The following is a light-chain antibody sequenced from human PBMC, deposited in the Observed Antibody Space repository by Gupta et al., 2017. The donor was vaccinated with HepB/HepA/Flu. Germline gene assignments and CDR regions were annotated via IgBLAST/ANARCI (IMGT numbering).Light chain of an antibody. CDR3: QQANSFPLT. CDR1: QGISSY. Sequence: DIQMTQSPSSVSASVGDTVTITCRASQGISSYLAWYQQKLGKAPELLIYAASSLQSGVPSRFSGSGSGTDFTLTISSLQPEDFATYYCQQANSFPLTFGGGTKVEIK. V-gene: IGKV1-12*01. CDR2: AAS. J-gene: IGKJ4*01.